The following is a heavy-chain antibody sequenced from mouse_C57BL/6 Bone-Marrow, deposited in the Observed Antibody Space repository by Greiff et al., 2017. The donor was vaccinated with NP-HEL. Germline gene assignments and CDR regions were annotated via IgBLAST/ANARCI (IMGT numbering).Heavy chain of an antibody. D-gene: IGHD1-1*01. CDR2: INPSSGYT. J-gene: IGHJ2*01. CDR1: GYTFTSYW. CDR3: ARWGTTVVGKNFDY. Sequence: QVQLQQSGAELAKPGASVKLSCKASGYTFTSYWMHWVKQRPGQGLEWIGYINPSSGYTKYNQKFKDKATLTADKYSSTAYMQLSSLTYEDSAVYYCARWGTTVVGKNFDYWGQGTTLTVSS. V-gene: IGHV1-7*01.